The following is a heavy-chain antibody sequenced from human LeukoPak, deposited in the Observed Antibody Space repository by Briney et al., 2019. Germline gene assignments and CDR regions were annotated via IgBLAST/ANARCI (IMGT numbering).Heavy chain of an antibody. Sequence: KSGGSLRLSCAASGFTFSSYSMNWVRQAPGKGLEWVSSISSSSSYIYYADSVKGRFTISRDNAKNSLYLQMNSLRAEDTAVYYCATSIAARPPAFDIWGQGTMVTVSS. D-gene: IGHD6-6*01. J-gene: IGHJ3*02. CDR2: ISSSSSYI. CDR3: ATSIAARPPAFDI. CDR1: GFTFSSYS. V-gene: IGHV3-21*01.